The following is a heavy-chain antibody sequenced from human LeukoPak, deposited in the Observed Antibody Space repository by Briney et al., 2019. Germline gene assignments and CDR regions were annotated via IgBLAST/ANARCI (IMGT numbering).Heavy chain of an antibody. Sequence: SETLSLTCTVSGGSISSGSYYWRWLRQPAGKGLEWIGRIYTSGSTNYNPSLKSRVTISVDTSKNQFSLKLSSVTAADTAVYYCAGDYGDYRRGGFDPWGQGTLVTVSS. CDR3: AGDYGDYRRGGFDP. CDR2: IYTSGST. V-gene: IGHV4-61*02. D-gene: IGHD4-17*01. CDR1: GGSISSGSYY. J-gene: IGHJ5*02.